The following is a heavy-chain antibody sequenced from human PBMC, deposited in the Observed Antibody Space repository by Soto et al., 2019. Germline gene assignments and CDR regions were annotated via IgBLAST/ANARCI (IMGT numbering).Heavy chain of an antibody. CDR1: GFTFSSYS. D-gene: IGHD6-13*01. CDR2: ISGSGGSP. V-gene: IGHV3-23*01. CDR3: AKKAYSSSWSRPYYFDY. J-gene: IGHJ4*02. Sequence: EVQLLESGGGLVQPGESLRLSCAASGFTFSSYSMSWVRQAPGKGLEWVSGISGSGGSPYYADSVKGRFTISRDNSKNTLYLQMNSLRAEDTAVYYCAKKAYSSSWSRPYYFDYWGQGTLVTVSS.